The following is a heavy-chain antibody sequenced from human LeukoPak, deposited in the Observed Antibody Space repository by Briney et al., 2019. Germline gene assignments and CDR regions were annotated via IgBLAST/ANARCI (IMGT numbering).Heavy chain of an antibody. CDR1: GFTFRTYS. D-gene: IGHD3-22*01. CDR2: INDDTP. CDR3: AKASRWYYDSSGYDAFDI. J-gene: IGHJ3*02. V-gene: IGHV3-23*01. Sequence: GGSLRLSCTTSGFTFRTYSMSWVRQAPGKGLEWVSAINDDTPYYADSVKGRFTVSRDNSKNTLYLQMNSLRAEDTAVYYCAKASRWYYDSSGYDAFDIWGQGTMVTVSS.